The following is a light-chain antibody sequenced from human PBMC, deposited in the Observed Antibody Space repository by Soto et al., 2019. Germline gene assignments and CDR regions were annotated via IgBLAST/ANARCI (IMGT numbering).Light chain of an antibody. CDR2: GAS. V-gene: IGKV3-20*01. Sequence: EIVLTQSPGTLSLSPGERATLSCRASQTVTNRYLAWYQQKPGQAPRLLIFGASIRDTGIPDRFSGSGSGTDFPLTISRLESEDFAVYYCQQYGGSPGTFGQGTKVEIK. CDR3: QQYGGSPGT. CDR1: QTVTNRY. J-gene: IGKJ1*01.